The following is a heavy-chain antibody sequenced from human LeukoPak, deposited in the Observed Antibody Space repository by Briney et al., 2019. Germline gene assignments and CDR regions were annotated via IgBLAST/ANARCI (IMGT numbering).Heavy chain of an antibody. CDR2: IIPSFGTA. Sequence: GASVKVSCKAAGGTFSNYAISWMRQAPGQGPEWMGGIIPSFGTANYAQKFEGRVNITADESTNIAYMELRSLGSEDAAVYYCAKGGYCSGGTCYIRGFDPWGRGTLVTVSS. D-gene: IGHD2-15*01. CDR3: AKGGYCSGGTCYIRGFDP. J-gene: IGHJ5*02. V-gene: IGHV1-69*01. CDR1: GGTFSNYA.